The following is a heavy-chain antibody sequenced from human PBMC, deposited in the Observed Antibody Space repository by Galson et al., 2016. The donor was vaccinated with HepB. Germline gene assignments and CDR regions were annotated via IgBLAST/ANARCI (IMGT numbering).Heavy chain of an antibody. CDR2: IHHSGNT. Sequence: SETLSLTCTVSGASTRTYYWSWIRQPPGKGPEWIGYIHHSGNTNYNPSLKSRFTISVDTAKYQISLKVTSVTAADTAVYYCATGYSSFDPGNNFDYWGHGTLVTVSS. J-gene: IGHJ4*01. V-gene: IGHV4-59*01. D-gene: IGHD2-2*03. CDR1: GASTRTYY. CDR3: ATGYSSFDPGNNFDY.